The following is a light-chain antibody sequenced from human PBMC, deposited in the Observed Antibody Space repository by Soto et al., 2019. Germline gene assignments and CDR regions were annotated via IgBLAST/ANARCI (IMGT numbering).Light chain of an antibody. CDR1: SSDVGAYNY. V-gene: IGLV2-11*01. CDR3: CSYAGSAYV. J-gene: IGLJ1*01. Sequence: QSLLTQPRSVSGSPGQSVTISCTGTSSDVGAYNYVSWYQQHPGKAPKLMIYDVSNRPSGVPDRFSGSKSGNTASLIISGLQAEDEADYYCCSYAGSAYVFGTGTKVTVL. CDR2: DVS.